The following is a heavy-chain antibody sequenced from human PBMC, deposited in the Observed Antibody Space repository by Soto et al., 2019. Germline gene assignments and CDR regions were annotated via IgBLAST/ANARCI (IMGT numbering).Heavy chain of an antibody. V-gene: IGHV3-30-3*01. CDR2: ISYDGSNK. CDR3: ARGVGYYYDSSGYYHLDY. CDR1: GFTFSSYA. D-gene: IGHD3-22*01. Sequence: GGSLRLSCAASGFTFSSYAMHWVRQAPGKGLEWVAVISYDGSNKYYADSVKGRFTISRDNSKNTLYLQMNSLRAEDTAVYYCARGVGYYYDSSGYYHLDYWGQGTLVTVSS. J-gene: IGHJ4*02.